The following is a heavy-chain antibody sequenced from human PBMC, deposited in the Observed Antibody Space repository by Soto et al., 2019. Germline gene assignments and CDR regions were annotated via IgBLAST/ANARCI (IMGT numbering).Heavy chain of an antibody. Sequence: SETLSLTCAVSGNSISTTNWWSWVRQSPGKGLEWIGEIYHSGSSNYNPSLKSRVTISLDKSKNQFSLKLSNLRSDDTAVYYCAREGGSETLQPSYNWFDTWGQGTLVTVSS. J-gene: IGHJ5*02. CDR3: AREGGSETLQPSYNWFDT. CDR1: GNSISTTNW. V-gene: IGHV4-4*02. CDR2: IYHSGSS. D-gene: IGHD6-25*01.